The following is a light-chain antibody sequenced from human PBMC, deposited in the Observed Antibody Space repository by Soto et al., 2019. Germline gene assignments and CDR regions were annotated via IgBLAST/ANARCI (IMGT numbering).Light chain of an antibody. V-gene: IGKV1-27*01. CDR2: AAS. J-gene: IGKJ3*01. Sequence: DIQMTQSPSSLSASIGDRVTITCRASQGIGNLLAWLQQKPGKAPNLLIYAASNLQSGVPSRFSGSGSRTDFTLTIRSLQPEDVAIYYCQKYNSAPFTFGPGTKVDIK. CDR1: QGIGNL. CDR3: QKYNSAPFT.